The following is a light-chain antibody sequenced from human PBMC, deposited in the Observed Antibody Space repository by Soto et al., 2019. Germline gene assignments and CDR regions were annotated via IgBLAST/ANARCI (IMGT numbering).Light chain of an antibody. Sequence: DIQLTQSPSFLSASVGDRVTITCRASQAISSDLAWYQHNPGDAPKLLIYAASSWQNGVPSRFSGSGSGTEFTLTISSLQPEDFATYYCQHLNDYRYTFGQGTKVEIK. J-gene: IGKJ2*01. CDR3: QHLNDYRYT. CDR2: AAS. CDR1: QAISSD. V-gene: IGKV1-9*01.